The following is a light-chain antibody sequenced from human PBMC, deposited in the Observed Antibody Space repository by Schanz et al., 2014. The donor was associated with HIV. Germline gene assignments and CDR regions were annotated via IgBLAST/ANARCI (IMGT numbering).Light chain of an antibody. V-gene: IGKV3-20*01. Sequence: IVLTQSPGTLSLSPGEGLTLSCRASQSVRSNYVAWYQQKPGQAPRLLIYGASIRATGVPDRFSGSGSGTDFTLTISRLEPEDFAVYYCQYFGNSGGTFGGGTKVEVK. J-gene: IGKJ4*01. CDR3: QYFGNSGGT. CDR2: GAS. CDR1: QSVRSNY.